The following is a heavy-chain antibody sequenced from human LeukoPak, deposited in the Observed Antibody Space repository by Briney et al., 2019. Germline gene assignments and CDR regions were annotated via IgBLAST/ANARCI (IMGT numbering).Heavy chain of an antibody. CDR1: GFTFSSYA. CDR2: ISYDGSNK. Sequence: GRSLRLSCAASGFTFSSYAMHWVRQAPGKGLEWVAVISYDGSNKYYADSVKGRFTISRDNSKNTLYLQMNSLRAEDTAVYYCARDNRLDCWGQGTLVTVSS. D-gene: IGHD2/OR15-2a*01. V-gene: IGHV3-30-3*01. CDR3: ARDNRLDC. J-gene: IGHJ4*02.